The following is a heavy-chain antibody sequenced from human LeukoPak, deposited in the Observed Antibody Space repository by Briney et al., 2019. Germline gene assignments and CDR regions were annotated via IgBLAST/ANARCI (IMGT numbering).Heavy chain of an antibody. Sequence: KASETLSLTCAVYGGSFSGYYWSWIRQPPGKGLEWIGEINHSGSTNYNPSLKSRVTISVDTSKNQLFLKLSSVTAADTAVYYCARGRHSVPAAIRYWGQGTLVTVSS. D-gene: IGHD2-2*01. V-gene: IGHV4-34*01. CDR3: ARGRHSVPAAIRY. CDR1: GGSFSGYY. J-gene: IGHJ4*02. CDR2: INHSGST.